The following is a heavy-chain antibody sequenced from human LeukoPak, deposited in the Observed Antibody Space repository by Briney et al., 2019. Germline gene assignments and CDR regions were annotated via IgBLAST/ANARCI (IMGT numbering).Heavy chain of an antibody. CDR2: ISYDGSNK. V-gene: IGHV3-30-3*01. CDR3: ARVGSAAGLPFGDY. CDR1: GFTFSSYA. J-gene: IGHJ4*02. D-gene: IGHD6-13*01. Sequence: GGSLRLSCAASGFTFSSYAMRWVRQAPGKGLEWVAVISYDGSNKYYADSVKGRFTISRDNSKNTLYLQMNSLRAEDTAVYYCARVGSAAGLPFGDYWGQGTLVTVSS.